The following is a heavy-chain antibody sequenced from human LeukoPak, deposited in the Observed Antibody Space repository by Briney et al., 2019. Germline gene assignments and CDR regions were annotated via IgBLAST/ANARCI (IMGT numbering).Heavy chain of an antibody. J-gene: IGHJ5*02. Sequence: GGSLRLSCAASGFTFSSYSMNWVRQAPGKGLEWVSSISTTSLNIYYADSLEGRFTVSRDNTRNSLYLQLNGLRAEDTAVYYCARRTFIAAAPNWFDPWGQGTLVTVSS. CDR3: ARRTFIAAAPNWFDP. D-gene: IGHD6-13*01. CDR2: ISTTSLNI. CDR1: GFTFSSYS. V-gene: IGHV3-21*01.